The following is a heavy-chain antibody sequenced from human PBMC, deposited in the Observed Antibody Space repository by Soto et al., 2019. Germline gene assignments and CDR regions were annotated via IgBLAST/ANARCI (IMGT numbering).Heavy chain of an antibody. CDR1: GFTFSSYE. CDR3: AREGGRYYDSSGYYLFEY. J-gene: IGHJ4*02. D-gene: IGHD3-22*01. CDR2: ISSSGSTI. V-gene: IGHV3-48*03. Sequence: GGSLRLSCAASGFTFSSYEMNWVRQAPGKGLEWVSYISSSGSTIYYADSVKGRFTISRDNAKNSLYLQMNSLRAEDTAVYYCAREGGRYYDSSGYYLFEYWGQGTLVTVSS.